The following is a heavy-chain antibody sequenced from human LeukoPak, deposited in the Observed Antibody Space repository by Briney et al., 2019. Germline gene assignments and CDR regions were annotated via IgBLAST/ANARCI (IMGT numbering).Heavy chain of an antibody. J-gene: IGHJ4*02. CDR1: GGSISSGSFY. CDR3: ARDSNIARFFI. D-gene: IGHD2/OR15-2a*01. V-gene: IGHV4-39*07. Sequence: SETLSLTCIVSGGSISSGSFYWGWIRQPPGKDLEWIGSISSGGSTYFNPSLKSRVTISIDKSKNHFSLKLTSVTAADTAVHFCARDSNIARFFIWGQGTLVTVSS. CDR2: ISSGGST.